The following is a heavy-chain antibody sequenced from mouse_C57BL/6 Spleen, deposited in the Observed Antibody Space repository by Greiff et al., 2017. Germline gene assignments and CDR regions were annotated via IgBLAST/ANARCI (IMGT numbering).Heavy chain of an antibody. CDR1: GYSFTSYV. CDR3: AREGPPDGYDDY. D-gene: IGHD2-2*01. V-gene: IGHV1-14*01. J-gene: IGHJ2*01. Sequence: EVQLQQSGPELVKPGASVKMSCTASGYSFTSYVMHWVKQKPGQGLEWIGYIYPYNDGTKYNEKFKGKATLTSDKSSNTAYMELSSLTSEDSAVYYCAREGPPDGYDDYWGQGTTLTVSS. CDR2: IYPYNDGT.